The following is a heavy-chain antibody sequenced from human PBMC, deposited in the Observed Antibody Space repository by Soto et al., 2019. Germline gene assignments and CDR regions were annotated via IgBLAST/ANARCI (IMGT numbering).Heavy chain of an antibody. D-gene: IGHD3-22*01. CDR1: AFTFKNHW. V-gene: IGHV3-74*01. CDR2: INGDGSFT. CDR3: AKARADYYDSSGYPVDY. Sequence: GGSLRLSCAASAFTFKNHWMHWVRQVPGKGPVWVSRINGDGSFTSYADAVKGRFTISRDNAKNTLSLQMNSLRAEDTAVHYCAKARADYYDSSGYPVDYWGQGTQVTVSS. J-gene: IGHJ4*02.